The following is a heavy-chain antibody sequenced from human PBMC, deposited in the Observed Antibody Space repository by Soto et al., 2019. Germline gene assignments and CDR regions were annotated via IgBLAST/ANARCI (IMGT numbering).Heavy chain of an antibody. CDR2: IYYSGST. Sequence: QVQLQESGPGLVKPSQTLSLTCTVSGGSISSGGYYWSWIRQHPGKGLEWIGYIYYSGSTYYNPYLTSRVPTSLDTYKNPFSLKLSSVTAADTAVYYCARGGRGYSYGHLDYWGQGTLVTVSS. V-gene: IGHV4-31*03. J-gene: IGHJ4*02. CDR3: ARGGRGYSYGHLDY. CDR1: GGSISSGGYY. D-gene: IGHD5-18*01.